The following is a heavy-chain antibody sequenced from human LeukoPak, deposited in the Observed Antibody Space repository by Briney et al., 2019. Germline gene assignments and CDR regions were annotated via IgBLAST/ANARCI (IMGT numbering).Heavy chain of an antibody. J-gene: IGHJ4*02. CDR2: TRNKANSYTT. CDR1: GFTFSDHY. D-gene: IGHD2-2*01. CDR3: ARGHYCSSTSCYLPQYYFDY. V-gene: IGHV3-72*01. Sequence: PGGSLRLSCAASGFTFSDHYMDWVRQAPGEGLEWVGRTRNKANSYTTEYAASVKGRFTISRDDSKNSLYLQMNSLKTEDTAVYYCARGHYCSSTSCYLPQYYFDYWGQGTLVTVSS.